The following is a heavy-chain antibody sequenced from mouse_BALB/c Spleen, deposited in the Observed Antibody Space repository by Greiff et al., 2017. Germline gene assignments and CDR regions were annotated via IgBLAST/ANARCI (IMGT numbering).Heavy chain of an antibody. J-gene: IGHJ1*01. D-gene: IGHD1-1*01. CDR3: ARFITTVVAEWYFDV. CDR2: ISYDGSN. CDR1: GYSITSGYY. Sequence: ESGPGLVKPSQSLSLTCSVTGYSITSGYYWTWIRQFPGNKLEWMGYISYDGSNNYNPSLKNRISITRDTSKNQFFLKLNSVTTEDTATYYCARFITTVVAEWYFDVWGAGTTVTVSS. V-gene: IGHV3-6*02.